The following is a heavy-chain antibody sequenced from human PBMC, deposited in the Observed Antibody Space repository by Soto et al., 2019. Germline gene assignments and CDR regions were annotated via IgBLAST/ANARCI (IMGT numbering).Heavy chain of an antibody. V-gene: IGHV3-23*01. CDR2: ISGSGAST. J-gene: IGHJ4*02. CDR3: AKVYGSGSYTNFPDY. Sequence: EVQLLESGGGFVQPGGSLGLSCAASGFPFSSYAMTWVRQAPGKGLEWVSLISGSGASTYYADSVKGRFTISRDNSRDTLYLQMNSLRAEDTAVYYCAKVYGSGSYTNFPDYLGQGTLLTVSS. CDR1: GFPFSSYA. D-gene: IGHD3-10*01.